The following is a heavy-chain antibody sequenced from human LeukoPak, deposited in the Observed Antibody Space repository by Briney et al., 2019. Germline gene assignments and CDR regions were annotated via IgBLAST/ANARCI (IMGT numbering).Heavy chain of an antibody. D-gene: IGHD3-10*01. CDR3: AKDLRAYYYGSGSFDY. Sequence: GGSLRLSCAASGFTFSSYGMHWVRQAPGKGLEWVAAISYDGSNKYYADSVKGRFTISRDNSKNTLYLQMNSLRAEDTAVYYCAKDLRAYYYGSGSFDYWGQGTLVTVSS. CDR2: ISYDGSNK. J-gene: IGHJ4*02. CDR1: GFTFSSYG. V-gene: IGHV3-30*18.